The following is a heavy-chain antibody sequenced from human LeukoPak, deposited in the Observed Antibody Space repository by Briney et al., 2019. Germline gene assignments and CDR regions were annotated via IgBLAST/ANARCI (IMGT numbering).Heavy chain of an antibody. D-gene: IGHD4/OR15-4a*01. J-gene: IGHJ4*02. V-gene: IGHV3-7*01. CDR1: GFTSSSYW. CDR2: IKQDGNEK. Sequence: GGSLRLSCAASGFTSSSYWMSWVRQAPGKGLEWVANIKQDGNEKYYVDSVKGRFTISRDNAKNSLDLQMNSLRAEDTAVYYCARDTLGEGEDANYAVYYFDYWGQGTPVTVSS. CDR3: ARDTLGEGEDANYAVYYFDY.